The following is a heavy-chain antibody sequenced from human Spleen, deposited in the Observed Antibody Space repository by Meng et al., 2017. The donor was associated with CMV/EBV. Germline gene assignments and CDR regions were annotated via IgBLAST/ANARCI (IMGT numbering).Heavy chain of an antibody. CDR3: ASQEGGVTYSDFWRGYFY. J-gene: IGHJ4*02. CDR2: IYYSGST. D-gene: IGHD3-3*01. CDR1: GGSISSYY. Sequence: SETLSLTCTVSGGSISSYYWSWIRRPPGKGLEWIGYIYYSGSTNYNPSLKSRVTISVDTSKNQFSLKLSSATAADTAVYYCASQEGGVTYSDFWRGYFYWGQGTLVTVSS. V-gene: IGHV4-59*01.